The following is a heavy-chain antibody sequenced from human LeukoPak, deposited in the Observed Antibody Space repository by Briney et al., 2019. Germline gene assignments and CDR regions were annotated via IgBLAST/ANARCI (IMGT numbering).Heavy chain of an antibody. CDR1: GFTFSSYW. CDR2: IKQDGSEK. D-gene: IGHD2/OR15-2a*01. V-gene: IGHV3-7*01. J-gene: IGHJ6*02. CDR3: ARENRDYYYYGMDV. Sequence: GGSLRLSCAASGFTFSSYWMSWVRQAPGKGLEWVANIKQDGSEKYYVDSVKGRFIISRDNAKNSLYLQMNSLRAEDTAVYYCARENRDYYYYGMDVWGQGTTVTVSS.